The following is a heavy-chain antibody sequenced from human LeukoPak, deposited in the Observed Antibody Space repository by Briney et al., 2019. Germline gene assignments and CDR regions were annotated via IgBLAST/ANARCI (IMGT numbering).Heavy chain of an antibody. CDR2: ISSSSSYI. D-gene: IGHD3-10*01. Sequence: GGSLRLSCAASGFTFSSYSMNWVRQAPGKGLEWVSSISSSSSYIYYADSVKGRFTISRDNAKNSLYLQMNSLRAEDTAVYYCARIRATMVRGVVDYWGQGTLVTVSS. J-gene: IGHJ4*02. CDR3: ARIRATMVRGVVDY. V-gene: IGHV3-21*01. CDR1: GFTFSSYS.